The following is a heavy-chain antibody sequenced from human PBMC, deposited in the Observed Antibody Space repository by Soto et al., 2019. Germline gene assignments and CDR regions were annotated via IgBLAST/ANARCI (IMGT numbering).Heavy chain of an antibody. CDR1: GYTFTSYD. Sequence: ASVKVSCRASGYTFTSYDINWVRQATGLGLEWMGWMNPNSGNTGYAQKFQGRITMTRNTSISTAYMELSSLRSEDTAVYYCARTVYSPGTYDYWGQGTLVTVSS. CDR2: MNPNSGNT. D-gene: IGHD1-26*01. V-gene: IGHV1-8*01. J-gene: IGHJ4*02. CDR3: ARTVYSPGTYDY.